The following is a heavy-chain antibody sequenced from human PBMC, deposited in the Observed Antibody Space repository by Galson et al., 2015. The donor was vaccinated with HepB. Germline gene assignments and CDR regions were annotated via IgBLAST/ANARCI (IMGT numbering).Heavy chain of an antibody. V-gene: IGHV3-30*18. D-gene: IGHD6-13*01. CDR1: GFTFSRYD. J-gene: IGHJ6*02. Sequence: SLRLSCAASGFTFSRYDMHWVRQAPGKGLEWVALISYDGSGEYYADSVKGRFIISRDNSKNTLYLQMNSLTAEDTAVYYCAKRAQYSSTWGRTRFSSYFDMDVWGQGTTVTVSS. CDR2: ISYDGSGE. CDR3: AKRAQYSSTWGRTRFSSYFDMDV.